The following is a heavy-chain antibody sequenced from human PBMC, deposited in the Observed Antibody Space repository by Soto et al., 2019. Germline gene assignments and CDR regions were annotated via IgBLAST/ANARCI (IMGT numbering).Heavy chain of an antibody. J-gene: IGHJ4*02. D-gene: IGHD2-15*01. CDR3: ARGVLGYCSGGSCYMLDY. V-gene: IGHV4-31*03. Sequence: SETLSLTSTVSGGSISSGGYYWSWIRQHPGKGLEWIGYIYYSGSTYYNPSLKSRVTISVDTSKNQFSLKLSSVTAADTAVYYCARGVLGYCSGGSCYMLDYWGQGTLVTVSS. CDR1: GGSISSGGYY. CDR2: IYYSGST.